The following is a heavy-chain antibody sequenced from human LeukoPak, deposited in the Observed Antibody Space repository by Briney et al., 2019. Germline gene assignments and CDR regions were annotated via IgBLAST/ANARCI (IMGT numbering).Heavy chain of an antibody. CDR2: IYPADSDT. J-gene: IGHJ4*02. CDR3: AKFKPGAAYFDY. D-gene: IGHD1-26*01. Sequence: GESLKISFRASGYRFTTYWIVWVRRMPGKGLEYMGIIYPADSDTRYSPSFQGQVTISADKSISTAYLQWSSLKASDTAMYYCAKFKPGAAYFDYWGQGTLVTVSS. CDR1: GYRFTTYW. V-gene: IGHV5-51*01.